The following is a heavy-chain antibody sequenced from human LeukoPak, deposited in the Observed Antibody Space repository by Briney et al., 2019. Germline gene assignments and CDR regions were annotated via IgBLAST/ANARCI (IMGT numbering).Heavy chain of an antibody. CDR3: AGGEYSSSLGAFDI. D-gene: IGHD6-6*01. J-gene: IGHJ3*02. Sequence: SETLSLTCTVSGYSISSGYYWGWIRQPPGKGLEWIGSIYHSGSTYYNPSLKSRVTISVDTSKNQFSLKLSSVTAADTAVYYCAGGEYSSSLGAFDIWGQGTMVTVSS. CDR1: GYSISSGYY. V-gene: IGHV4-38-2*02. CDR2: IYHSGST.